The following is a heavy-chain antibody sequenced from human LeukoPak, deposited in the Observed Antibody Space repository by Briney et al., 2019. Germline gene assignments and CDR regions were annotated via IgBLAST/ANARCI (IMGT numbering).Heavy chain of an antibody. CDR2: LSDSGGGT. Sequence: GESLRLSCAASGFTFSVAAMTWVRQAPGKGLEWVSSLSDSGGGTYYADSVKGRFTISRDNSKNTLYLQMNSLRAEDTAVYYCAKDLAYGGNSPFDYWGQGTLVTV. V-gene: IGHV3-23*01. D-gene: IGHD4-23*01. CDR1: GFTFSVAA. J-gene: IGHJ4*02. CDR3: AKDLAYGGNSPFDY.